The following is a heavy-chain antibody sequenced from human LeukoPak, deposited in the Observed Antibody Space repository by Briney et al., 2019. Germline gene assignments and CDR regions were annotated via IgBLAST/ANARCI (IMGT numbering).Heavy chain of an antibody. V-gene: IGHV3-23*01. J-gene: IGHJ4*02. Sequence: GGSLRLSCAASGFTFSSYAMSWVRQAPGKGLEWVSAISGSGGSTYYADSVKGRFTISRDNSKNTLYLQMNSLRAEDTAVYYCAKAGQLLSVNGVWYFDYWGQGTLVTVSS. CDR1: GFTFSSYA. CDR3: AKAGQLLSVNGVWYFDY. D-gene: IGHD2-2*01. CDR2: ISGSGGST.